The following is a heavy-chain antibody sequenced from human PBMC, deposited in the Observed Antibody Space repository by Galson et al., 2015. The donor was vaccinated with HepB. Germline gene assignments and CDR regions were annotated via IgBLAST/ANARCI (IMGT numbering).Heavy chain of an antibody. Sequence: SVKVSCKASGYTFTNYGITWVRQAPGQGPEWMGWVSGHSGSTRYAQKFLGRVTMTTDTSTRTAYMELRSLRSDDTAIYYCARDRKGFGELLHPDYWGQGTLVTVSS. CDR3: ARDRKGFGELLHPDY. CDR2: VSGHSGST. J-gene: IGHJ4*02. D-gene: IGHD3-10*01. V-gene: IGHV1-18*04. CDR1: GYTFTNYG.